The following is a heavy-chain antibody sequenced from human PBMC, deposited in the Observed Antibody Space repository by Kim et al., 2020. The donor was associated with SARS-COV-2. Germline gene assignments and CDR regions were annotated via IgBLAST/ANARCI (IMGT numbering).Heavy chain of an antibody. D-gene: IGHD3-10*01. J-gene: IGHJ4*02. CDR3: ARFYGSGSYYRVPFDS. Sequence: ASVKVSCKTSGYTFSSFGISWVRQAPGQGLEWMGWTSAHNGNRNYAQKFQGRATMTTETFTSTAYMELRSLRSDDTAVYYCARFYGSGSYYRVPFDSWGQGTVVTVSS. V-gene: IGHV1-18*01. CDR1: GYTFSSFG. CDR2: TSAHNGNR.